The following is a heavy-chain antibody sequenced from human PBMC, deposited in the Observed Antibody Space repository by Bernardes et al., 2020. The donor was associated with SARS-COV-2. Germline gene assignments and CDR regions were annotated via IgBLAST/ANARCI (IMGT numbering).Heavy chain of an antibody. V-gene: IGHV3-23*01. CDR1: GFPFISFA. CDR3: AKPGTDY. J-gene: IGHJ4*02. D-gene: IGHD1-1*01. Sequence: GSLRLSCAASGFPFISFAMSWVRQAPGKGLEWVSVISGSGGRTNYADSVMGRFTISRDNSKNTLFLQMKRLGAEDTAVYYCAKPGTDYWGQGTLVTVSA. CDR2: ISGSGGRT.